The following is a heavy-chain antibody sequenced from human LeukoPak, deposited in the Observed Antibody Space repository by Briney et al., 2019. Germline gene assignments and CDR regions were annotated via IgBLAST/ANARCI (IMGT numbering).Heavy chain of an antibody. Sequence: GGSLRLSCAASGFTFSGFSMSWVRQSPTKGLEWVANIKQDGSERYYVGSVKGRFTISRDNAKNSLSLQMNNLRVEDTAVYYCARAGSHWHYVYWGQGTVVTVPS. CDR2: IKQDGSER. J-gene: IGHJ4*02. CDR3: ARAGSHWHYVY. V-gene: IGHV3-7*01. CDR1: GFTFSGFS. D-gene: IGHD3-10*01.